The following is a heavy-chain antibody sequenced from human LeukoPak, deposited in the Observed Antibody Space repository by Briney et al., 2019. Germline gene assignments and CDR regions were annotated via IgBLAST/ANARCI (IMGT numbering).Heavy chain of an antibody. CDR3: ARSRYYFDY. Sequence: GSLSLSCAASGFTISTYWMGWVRQAPGKGLEWVAKIKPDGSEKDHVDSVKGRFTISRNNAKISLYLKLNSLTAEDTAVYYCARSRYYFDYWGQGTLVTVSS. CDR2: IKPDGSEK. V-gene: IGHV3-7*01. CDR1: GFTISTYW. J-gene: IGHJ4*02.